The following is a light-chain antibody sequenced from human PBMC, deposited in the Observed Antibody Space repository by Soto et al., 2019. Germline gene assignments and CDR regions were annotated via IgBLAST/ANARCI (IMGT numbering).Light chain of an antibody. V-gene: IGKV3-15*01. J-gene: IGKJ1*01. CDR1: QSVSRN. CDR2: GAS. CDR3: QQYNNWPRP. Sequence: EIVVTQAPGTMYMSPGERATLSCRASQSVSRNLAWYQQKPGQAPRLLIYGASTRATGIPARFSGSGSGTEFTLTISSLQSEDFAVYYCQQYNNWPRPFGQRTNAAIK.